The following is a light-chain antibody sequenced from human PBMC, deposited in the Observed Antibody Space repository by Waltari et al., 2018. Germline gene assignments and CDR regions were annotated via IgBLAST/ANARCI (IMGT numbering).Light chain of an antibody. J-gene: IGKJ1*01. Sequence: DIVFTQSPGTLSLSRGERAPLSCRPSQSVNRALPWYQQKPGQAPRLLIYGIFNRATGIPDRFSGSGSGTDFSLTISRLEPEDFAVYYCQHYVMLPVTFGQGTRVEVK. V-gene: IGKV3-20*01. CDR3: QHYVMLPVT. CDR1: QSVNRA. CDR2: GIF.